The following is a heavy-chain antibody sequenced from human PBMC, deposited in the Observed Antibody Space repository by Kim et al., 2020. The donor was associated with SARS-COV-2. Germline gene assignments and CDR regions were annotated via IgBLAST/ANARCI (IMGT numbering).Heavy chain of an antibody. CDR3: ARDRSYSLDY. CDR1: GFTFSIYW. V-gene: IGHV3-7*01. D-gene: IGHD2-15*01. J-gene: IGHJ4*02. Sequence: GGSLRLSCAASGFTFSIYWMSWVRQAPGKGLEWVAKIKEDGSERYHVYSVKGRFTISRDNAKNSLYLQMISLRAEDTGIYYCARDRSYSLDYWGQGTLVNVSS. CDR2: IKEDGSER.